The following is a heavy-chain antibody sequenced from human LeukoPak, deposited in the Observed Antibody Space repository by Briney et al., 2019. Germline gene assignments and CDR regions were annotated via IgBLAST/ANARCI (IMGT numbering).Heavy chain of an antibody. Sequence: SVKVSCKSSGGTFSSYAISWVRQAPGQGLEWMGGIIPIFGTANYAQKFQGRVTITADESTSTAYMELSSLRTEDTAVYYCASRRPDRYYDFWGGSYYFDYWGQGTLVTVSS. CDR3: ASRRPDRYYDFWGGSYYFDY. J-gene: IGHJ4*02. D-gene: IGHD3-3*01. CDR1: GGTFSSYA. V-gene: IGHV1-69*01. CDR2: IIPIFGTA.